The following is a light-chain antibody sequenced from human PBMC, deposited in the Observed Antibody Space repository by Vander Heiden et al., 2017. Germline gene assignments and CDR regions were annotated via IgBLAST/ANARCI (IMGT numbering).Light chain of an antibody. V-gene: IGKV3-20*01. J-gene: IGKJ3*01. CDR3: QQYATSPFT. Sequence: EIVLTQSPGALSFSPGQRATLSGRASQTVSENSLAWYQQKPGQAPRLLIFGASSRPTGLPDRFRGSGSGTDFTLTISRVEPEDFAVYYCQQYATSPFTFGPGTKVDI. CDR2: GAS. CDR1: QTVSENS.